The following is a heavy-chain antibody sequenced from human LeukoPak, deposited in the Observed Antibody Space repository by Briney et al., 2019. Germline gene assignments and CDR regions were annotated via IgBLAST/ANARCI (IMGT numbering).Heavy chain of an antibody. V-gene: IGHV4-61*08. CDR1: GGSISSGDYY. J-gene: IGHJ4*02. Sequence: SETLSLTCTVSGGSISSGDYYWSWIRQPPGKGLEWIGYIYYSGSTNYNPSLKSRVTISVDTSKNQFSLKLSSVTAADTAVYYCARAETDYYDSSGYYFDYWGQGTLVTVSS. CDR2: IYYSGST. CDR3: ARAETDYYDSSGYYFDY. D-gene: IGHD3-22*01.